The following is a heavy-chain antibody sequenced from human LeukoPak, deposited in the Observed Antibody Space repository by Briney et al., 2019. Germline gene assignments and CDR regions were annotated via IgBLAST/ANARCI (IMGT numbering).Heavy chain of an antibody. D-gene: IGHD3-3*01. CDR1: GGSFSGYY. CDR2: INHSGST. V-gene: IGHV4-34*01. CDR3: ARYPFWSGHYLGSYYMDV. Sequence: SETLSLTCAVYGGSFSGYYWSWNRQPPGKGLEWIGEINHSGSTKYNPSLKSRVIISVDTSKNQFSLKLSSVTAADTAVYYCARYPFWSGHYLGSYYMDVWGKGTTVTVSS. J-gene: IGHJ6*03.